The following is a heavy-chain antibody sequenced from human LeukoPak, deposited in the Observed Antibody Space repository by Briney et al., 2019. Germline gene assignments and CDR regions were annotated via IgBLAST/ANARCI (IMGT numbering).Heavy chain of an antibody. J-gene: IGHJ4*02. D-gene: IGHD3-10*01. CDR1: GYTFTSYD. V-gene: IGHV1-8*01. Sequence: ASVKVSCKASGYTFTSYDIKWVRQATGQGLEWMGWMNPNSGNTGYAQKFQGRVTMTRNTSISTAYMELSSLRSEDTAVYYCARGSYYGSGSYHGGAGFDYWGQGTLVTVSS. CDR3: ARGSYYGSGSYHGGAGFDY. CDR2: MNPNSGNT.